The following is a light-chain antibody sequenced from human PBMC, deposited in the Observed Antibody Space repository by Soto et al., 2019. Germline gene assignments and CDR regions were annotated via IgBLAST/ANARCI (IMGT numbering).Light chain of an antibody. CDR2: AAS. CDR3: QKYNSAPNT. CDR1: QDISND. Sequence: DIQMTQSPSSLSASVGDRVTITCRASQDISNDLAWYQQKPGKVPKLLIYAASTLQTGVQSRFSGSGSGTVFTLIISSLQPEDVATYYCQKYNSAPNTFGRGTRLEIK. V-gene: IGKV1-27*01. J-gene: IGKJ2*01.